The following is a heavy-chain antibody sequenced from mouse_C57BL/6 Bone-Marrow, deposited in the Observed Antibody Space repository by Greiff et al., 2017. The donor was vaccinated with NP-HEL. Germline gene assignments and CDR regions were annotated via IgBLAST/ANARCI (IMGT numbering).Heavy chain of an antibody. V-gene: IGHV1-81*01. CDR3: ARESIYYGYYYAMDY. CDR2: IYPRSGNP. Sequence: VQLQQSGAALARPGASVKLSCKASGYTFTSYGISWVKQRTGQGLEWIGEIYPRSGNPYYNEKFKGKATLTADKSSSTAYMELRSLTSEDSAVYFCARESIYYGYYYAMDYWGQGTSVTVSS. D-gene: IGHD2-2*01. CDR1: GYTFTSYG. J-gene: IGHJ4*01.